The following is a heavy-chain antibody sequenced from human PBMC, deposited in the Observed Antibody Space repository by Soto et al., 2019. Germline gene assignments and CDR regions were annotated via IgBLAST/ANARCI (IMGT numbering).Heavy chain of an antibody. CDR3: ARDVLYSTSRIDS. CDR1: GGSISSGDYY. V-gene: IGHV4-30-4*01. CDR2: IYYSGST. Sequence: SETLSLTCTVSGGSISSGDYYWSWIRQPPGKGLEWIGYIYYSGSTYYTPSLKSRVTISIDTSKNQFSLKLSSVTAADTAVYYCARDVLYSTSRIDSWGQGTLVTVSS. J-gene: IGHJ4*02. D-gene: IGHD6-6*01.